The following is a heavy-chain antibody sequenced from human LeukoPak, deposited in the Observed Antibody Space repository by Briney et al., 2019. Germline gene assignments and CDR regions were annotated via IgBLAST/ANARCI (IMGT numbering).Heavy chain of an antibody. CDR3: ARAHYLDH. Sequence: GGSLRLSCTASGYTFSSYQMTWLRQAPGKGLEWVASINQDGDEKHYVDSVKGRFTISRDSAKNSLYLQMNSPRVEDTAVYYCARAHYLDHWGEGTLVSVSS. CDR1: GYTFSSYQ. J-gene: IGHJ4*02. V-gene: IGHV3-7*02. CDR2: INQDGDEK.